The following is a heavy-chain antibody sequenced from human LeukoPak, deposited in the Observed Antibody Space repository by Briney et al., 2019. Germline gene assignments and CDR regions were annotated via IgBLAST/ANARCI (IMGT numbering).Heavy chain of an antibody. CDR1: GFTFSSYG. CDR2: ISGSGGST. J-gene: IGHJ4*02. V-gene: IGHV3-23*01. D-gene: IGHD2-21*02. CDR3: AKDLYVVVTAPFDY. Sequence: GGSLRLSCAASGFTFSSYGMSWVRQAPGKGLEWVSAISGSGGSTYYADSVKGRFTISRDNSKNTLYLQMNSLRAEDTAVYYCAKDLYVVVTAPFDYWGQGTLVTVSS.